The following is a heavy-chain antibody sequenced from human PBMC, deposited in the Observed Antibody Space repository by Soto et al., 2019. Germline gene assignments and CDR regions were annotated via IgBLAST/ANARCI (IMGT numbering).Heavy chain of an antibody. CDR2: IKQDGSEK. CDR3: ARFYYDSSGYLPSPYYYYYGMDV. D-gene: IGHD3-22*01. Sequence: SLRLSCAASGFTFSSYWMSWVRQAPGKGLESVANIKQDGSEKYYVDSVKGRFTISRDNAKNSLYLQMNSLRAEDTAVYYCARFYYDSSGYLPSPYYYYYGMDVWGQGTTVTVSS. CDR1: GFTFSSYW. V-gene: IGHV3-7*04. J-gene: IGHJ6*02.